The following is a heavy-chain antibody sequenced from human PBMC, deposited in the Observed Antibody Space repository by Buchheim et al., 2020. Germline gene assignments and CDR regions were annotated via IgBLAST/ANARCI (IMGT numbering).Heavy chain of an antibody. CDR2: ISYDGSNK. CDR1: GFTFSSYG. Sequence: QVQLVESGGGVVQPGRSLRLSCAASGFTFSSYGMHWVRQAPGKGLEWVAVISYDGSNKYYADSVKGRFTISRDNSKNTLYLQMNSLRAEDTAVYYCAKSAWVPAAHFDYWGQGTL. J-gene: IGHJ4*02. CDR3: AKSAWVPAAHFDY. V-gene: IGHV3-30*18. D-gene: IGHD2-2*01.